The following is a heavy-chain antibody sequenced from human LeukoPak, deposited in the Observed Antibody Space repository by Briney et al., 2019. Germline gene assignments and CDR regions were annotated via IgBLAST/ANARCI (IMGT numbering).Heavy chain of an antibody. CDR2: FGPEDGET. CDR3: ATDAGGYSGSYSSYYYYMDV. D-gene: IGHD1-26*01. CDR1: GYTLTELS. V-gene: IGHV1-24*01. Sequence: GASVKVSCKVSGYTLTELSMHWVRQAPGKGLEWMGGFGPEDGETIYAQKFQGRVTMTEDTSTDTAYMELSSLRSEDTAVYYCATDAGGYSGSYSSYYYYMDVWGKGTTVTVSS. J-gene: IGHJ6*03.